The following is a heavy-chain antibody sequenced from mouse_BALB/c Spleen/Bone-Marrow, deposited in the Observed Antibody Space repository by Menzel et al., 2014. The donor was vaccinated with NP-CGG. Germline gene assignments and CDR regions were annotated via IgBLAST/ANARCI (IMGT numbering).Heavy chain of an antibody. CDR1: GYTFTSYV. V-gene: IGHV1-14*01. CDR3: ARRGRIAEALGH. J-gene: IGHJ2*01. CDR2: INPYNDGT. D-gene: IGHD6-1*01. Sequence: VQLQQSGPEQVKPGASVKMSCKSSGYTFTSYVMHWVKQKPGQGLEWIGYINPYNDGTKYNEKFKGKATLTSDKSSSTAYMEVSSLTSEDSAFYYCARRGRIAEALGHWGQGTTPTVSS.